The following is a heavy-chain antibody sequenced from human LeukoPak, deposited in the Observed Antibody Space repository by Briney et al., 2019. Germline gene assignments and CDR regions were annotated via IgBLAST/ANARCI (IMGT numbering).Heavy chain of an antibody. CDR3: AREWSGYGFDY. CDR1: GGSISSYY. CDR2: IYYSGST. Sequence: SETLSLTCTVSGGSISSYYWSWIRQPPGKGLEWIGYIYYSGSTNYNPSLKSRVTISVDTSKNQFSLKLSSVTAADTPVYYCAREWSGYGFDYWGQGTLVTVSS. V-gene: IGHV4-59*01. J-gene: IGHJ4*02. D-gene: IGHD5-12*01.